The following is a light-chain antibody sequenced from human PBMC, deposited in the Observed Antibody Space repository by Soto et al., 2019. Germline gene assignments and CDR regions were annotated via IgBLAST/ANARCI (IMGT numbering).Light chain of an antibody. Sequence: EIMLMQSPGTLSLSPGEGATLSCRASQSVNSHYLAWYQQKPGQAPRVLIFDTSRRATGVPDRFSGSGSGTDFTLTISRLEPDDFAVYYCQQYGSSQFTFGPGTKVDIK. CDR1: QSVNSHY. V-gene: IGKV3-20*01. J-gene: IGKJ3*01. CDR2: DTS. CDR3: QQYGSSQFT.